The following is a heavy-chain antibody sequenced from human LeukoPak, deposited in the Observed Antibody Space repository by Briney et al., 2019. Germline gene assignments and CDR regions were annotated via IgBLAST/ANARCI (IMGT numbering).Heavy chain of an antibody. J-gene: IGHJ4*02. CDR2: IDYDSSHI. D-gene: IGHD3-9*01. V-gene: IGHV3-21*01. Sequence: GGSLRLSCAASGFTFSTSAMNWVRQVPWKGLEWVSSIDYDSSHIYYAASVRGRFTISRDNARDSVYLQMDSLRVEDTAVYYCTRDPLRYLRVGHYDYWGQGTLVAVSS. CDR1: GFTFSTSA. CDR3: TRDPLRYLRVGHYDY.